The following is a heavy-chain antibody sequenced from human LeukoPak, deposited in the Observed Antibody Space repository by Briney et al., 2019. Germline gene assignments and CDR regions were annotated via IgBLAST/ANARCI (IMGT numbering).Heavy chain of an antibody. J-gene: IGHJ6*04. CDR3: AREYGDYSPWYYYYGMDV. CDR2: IKQDGSEK. Sequence: GGSLRLSCAASGFTFSSYWMSWVRQAPGKGLEWVANIKQDGSEKYYVDSVKGRFTISRDNAKNSLYLQMNSLRAEDTAVYYCAREYGDYSPWYYYYGMDVWGKGTTVTVSS. CDR1: GFTFSSYW. V-gene: IGHV3-7*03. D-gene: IGHD4-17*01.